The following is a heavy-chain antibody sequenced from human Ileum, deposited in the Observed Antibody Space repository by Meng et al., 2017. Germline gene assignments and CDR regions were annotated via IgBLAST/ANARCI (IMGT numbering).Heavy chain of an antibody. D-gene: IGHD3-16*01. CDR3: ARGRMIEAVKSDEGDH. J-gene: IGHJ4*02. V-gene: IGHV1-46*01. CDR1: GFTFTSYF. Sequence: QVQLVQSGNEVKKPGASVKVSCKTSGFTFTSYFMHWVRQAPGQGLEWMGMISPSGDVTTNGQRFQGRVTMTRDTSTTTVHMELSSLRSDDTAVYYCARGRMIEAVKSDEGDHWGQGTLVTVSS. CDR2: ISPSGDVT.